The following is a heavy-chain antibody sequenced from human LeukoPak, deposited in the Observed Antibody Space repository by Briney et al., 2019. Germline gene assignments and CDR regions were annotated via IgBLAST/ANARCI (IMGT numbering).Heavy chain of an antibody. CDR3: ARDRGYSSFDY. Sequence: PGGSLRLSCAASGFTFSSYSMNWVRQAPGKGLEWVSYISSSTSTIYYADSVKGRFTISRDNAKNSLYLQMNSLRAEDTAMYYCARDRGYSSFDYWGQGTLVTVSS. CDR2: ISSSTSTI. V-gene: IGHV3-48*04. D-gene: IGHD6-19*01. CDR1: GFTFSSYS. J-gene: IGHJ4*02.